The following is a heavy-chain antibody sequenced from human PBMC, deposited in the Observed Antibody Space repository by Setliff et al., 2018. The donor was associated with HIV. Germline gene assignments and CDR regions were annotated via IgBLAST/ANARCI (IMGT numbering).Heavy chain of an antibody. V-gene: IGHV3-33*06. CDR3: AKDRCSFITVGPSAPKYYFDY. D-gene: IGHD2-2*01. CDR1: GFTFSSYG. Sequence: GGSLRLSCVVSGFTFSSYGMHWVRQAPGKGLEWVAVIWYDGSKKYYAGTVQGRVNISRDNSKNTLYLQMNSLRAEDTAVYYCAKDRCSFITVGPSAPKYYFDYWGQGTQVTVSS. CDR2: IWYDGSKK. J-gene: IGHJ4*02.